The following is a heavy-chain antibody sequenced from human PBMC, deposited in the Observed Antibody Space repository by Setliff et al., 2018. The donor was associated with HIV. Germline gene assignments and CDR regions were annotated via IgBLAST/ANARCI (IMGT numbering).Heavy chain of an antibody. CDR1: GFTFSNYW. Sequence: LRLSCAASGFTFSNYWMHWVRQAPGKGLVWVSRISNDGSTTDYADSVKGRFTISRDNAKNSLYLQMNSLRAEDTAVYYCARRYSGWFDYWGQGTLVTVSS. V-gene: IGHV3-74*01. D-gene: IGHD6-19*01. J-gene: IGHJ4*02. CDR3: ARRYSGWFDY. CDR2: ISNDGSTT.